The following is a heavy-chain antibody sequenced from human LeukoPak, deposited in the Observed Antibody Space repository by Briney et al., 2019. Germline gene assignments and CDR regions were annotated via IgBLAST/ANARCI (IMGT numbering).Heavy chain of an antibody. CDR1: GYSISSGYY. CDR2: IYHSGRT. Sequence: SETLSLTCTVSGYSISSGYYWGWIRQPPGKGLEWIGSIYHSGRTYYNPSLKSRVTISVDTSKNQFSLKLSSVTAADTAIYYCARGLWGIWPEGAFDNWGQGILVTISS. CDR3: ARGLWGIWPEGAFDN. V-gene: IGHV4-38-2*02. D-gene: IGHD4/OR15-4a*01. J-gene: IGHJ4*02.